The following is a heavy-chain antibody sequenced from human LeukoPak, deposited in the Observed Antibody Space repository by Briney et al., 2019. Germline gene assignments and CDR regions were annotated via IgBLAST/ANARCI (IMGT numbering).Heavy chain of an antibody. CDR1: GGTFSSYA. D-gene: IGHD4-17*01. V-gene: IGHV1-18*01. CDR2: ISTQSGNT. CDR3: AGGAYGDK. J-gene: IGHJ4*02. Sequence: GASVKVSCKASGGTFSSYAINWMRQAPGQGLEWMGWISTQSGNTNYAQKVQGRLTLTTDRSTNTAYMELRSLRSDDTAVYYCAGGAYGDKWGQGTMVTVSS.